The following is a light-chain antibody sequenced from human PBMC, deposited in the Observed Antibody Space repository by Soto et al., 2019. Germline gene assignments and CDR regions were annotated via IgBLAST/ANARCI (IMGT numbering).Light chain of an antibody. J-gene: IGKJ1*01. CDR1: QNIDSY. CDR2: AAS. CDR3: QQSYSTLWT. V-gene: IGKV1-39*01. Sequence: DIQMTQSPSSLSASVGDRVTITCRASQNIDSYLNWYQQKPGKAPKLLIYAASSLQSGVPSRFSGSGSGTDFTLTISSLQPEDFATYYCQQSYSTLWTFGQGTKVDIK.